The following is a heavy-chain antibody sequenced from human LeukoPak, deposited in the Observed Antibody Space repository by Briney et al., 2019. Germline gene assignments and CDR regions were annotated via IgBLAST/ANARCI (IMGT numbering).Heavy chain of an antibody. CDR2: ISGSGGST. Sequence: GGSLRLSCAVSGFPFSTFWMSWVRQAPGKGLEWVSAISGSGGSTYYADSVKGRFTISRDNSKNTLYLQMNSLRAEDTAVYYCAKDKEGGSMVRGVTSDYWGQGTLVTVSS. J-gene: IGHJ4*02. CDR3: AKDKEGGSMVRGVTSDY. V-gene: IGHV3-23*01. CDR1: GFPFSTFW. D-gene: IGHD3-10*01.